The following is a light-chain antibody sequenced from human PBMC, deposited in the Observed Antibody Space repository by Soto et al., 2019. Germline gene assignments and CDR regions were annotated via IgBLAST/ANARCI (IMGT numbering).Light chain of an antibody. Sequence: ISPPPPYQTASVGDRVTITCRASQGINGWLAWYQQKPGKAPKLLIYDASSLESGVPSRFSGSGSGTEFTLTIISLRPDDFATCCCQQYYSHRTFAQGTKVAIK. CDR2: DAS. V-gene: IGKV1-5*01. CDR3: QQYYSHRT. CDR1: QGINGW. J-gene: IGKJ1*01.